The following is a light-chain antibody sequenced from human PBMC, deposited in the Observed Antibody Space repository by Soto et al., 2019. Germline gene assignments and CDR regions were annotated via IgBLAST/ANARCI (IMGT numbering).Light chain of an antibody. CDR3: KSYAGSNTYV. V-gene: IGLV2-8*01. J-gene: IGLJ1*01. CDR2: EVV. CDR1: KNDVGFYDF. Sequence: QSVLTQPPSASGSPGQSVTISCTGTKNDVGFYDFVSWYQHHPGKAPRLIIYEVVQRPSGVPDRFSGSKSGNTASLTVSVLQAADEADYFCKSYAGSNTYVFGSGTKVTVL.